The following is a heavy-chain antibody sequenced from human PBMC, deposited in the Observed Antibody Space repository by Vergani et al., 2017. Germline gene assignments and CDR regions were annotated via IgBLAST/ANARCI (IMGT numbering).Heavy chain of an antibody. CDR2: IYYSGST. Sequence: QVQLQESGPGLVKPSETLSLTCTVSGGSISSYYWSWIRQPPGKGLEWIGYIYYSGSTNYNPSLKSRVTIAVDTSKNQFSLKLSSVTAADTAVYYCVRGPTVGATPIPIDYWGQGTLVTVSS. CDR1: GGSISSYY. V-gene: IGHV4-59*01. CDR3: VRGPTVGATPIPIDY. D-gene: IGHD1-26*01. J-gene: IGHJ4*02.